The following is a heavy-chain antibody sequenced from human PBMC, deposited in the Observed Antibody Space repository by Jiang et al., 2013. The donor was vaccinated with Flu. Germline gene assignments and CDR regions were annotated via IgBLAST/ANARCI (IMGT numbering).Heavy chain of an antibody. J-gene: IGHJ4*02. D-gene: IGHD7-27*01. CDR2: XFYSGST. CDR3: ARDSTGDHFDY. V-gene: IGHV4-59*01. Sequence: GLEWIGYXFYSGSTKYNPSFKSRVTISEDTSKNQFSLKLSSVTAADTAIYYCARDSTGDHFDYWGQGILVTVSS.